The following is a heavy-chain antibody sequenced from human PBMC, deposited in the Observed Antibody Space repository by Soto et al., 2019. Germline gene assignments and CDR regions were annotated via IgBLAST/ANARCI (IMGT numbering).Heavy chain of an antibody. CDR2: IYYSGST. Sequence: SETLSLTCSVSGGSISSVGHYWTWIRQQPGKGLEWIGYIYYSGSTDYNPSLKSRVTISVDRSKNQFSLNLSSVTTADTAIYYCARESGGYDSSTRYGLDVWGQGTTVTVSS. J-gene: IGHJ6*02. V-gene: IGHV4-31*03. CDR3: ARESGGYDSSTRYGLDV. D-gene: IGHD6-25*01. CDR1: GGSISSVGHY.